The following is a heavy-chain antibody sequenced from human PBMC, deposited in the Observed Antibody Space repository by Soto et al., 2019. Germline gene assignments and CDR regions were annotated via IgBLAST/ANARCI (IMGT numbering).Heavy chain of an antibody. Sequence: LSQTLSLTCTASGGSISSYYWSWIRQPPGKGLEWIGYIYYSGSTNYNPSLKSRVTTSVDTSKNQFSLKLSSVTAADTAVYYCVRNPGNYYGMDVSRQGTTVTVSS. CDR1: GGSISSYY. CDR2: IYYSGST. D-gene: IGHD4-4*01. V-gene: IGHV4-59*01. J-gene: IGHJ6*02. CDR3: VRNPGNYYGMDV.